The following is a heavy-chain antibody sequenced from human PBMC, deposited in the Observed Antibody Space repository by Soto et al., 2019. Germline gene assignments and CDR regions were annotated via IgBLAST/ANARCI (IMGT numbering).Heavy chain of an antibody. V-gene: IGHV5-51*01. Sequence: EVQLVQSGPEVKKPGESLKISCKVSGDNFVNYWIGWVRQMPGEGLEWMGIINPGNSDTRYSPSFQGHVTISADTSSNTAYLQWSSLKASDTAIYFCARFRGPGDGWFDPWGQGTLVTVSS. CDR3: ARFRGPGDGWFDP. J-gene: IGHJ5*02. CDR2: INPGNSDT. D-gene: IGHD2-21*01. CDR1: GDNFVNYW.